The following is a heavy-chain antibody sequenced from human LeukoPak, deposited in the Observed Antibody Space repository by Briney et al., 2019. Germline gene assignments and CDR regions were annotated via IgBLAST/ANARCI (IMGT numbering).Heavy chain of an antibody. CDR2: IYYSGST. Sequence: SETLSLTCTVSGGSTSSYYWSWIRQPPGKGLEWIGYIYYSGSTNYNPSLKSRVTISVDTSKNQFSLKLRSVTAADTAVYYCARDSGLGYCSTTSCSYGLDVWGQGTTVFVS. V-gene: IGHV4-59*01. CDR1: GGSTSSYY. D-gene: IGHD2-2*01. CDR3: ARDSGLGYCSTTSCSYGLDV. J-gene: IGHJ6*02.